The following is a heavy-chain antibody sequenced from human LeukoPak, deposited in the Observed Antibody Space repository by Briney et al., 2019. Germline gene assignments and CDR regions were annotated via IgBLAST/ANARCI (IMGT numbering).Heavy chain of an antibody. J-gene: IGHJ4*02. D-gene: IGHD3-22*01. Sequence: GGSLRLSCAASGFTFSSYGMHWVRQAPGKGLEWVGRLKSKADGETTDYAAPVKGRFTISRDDSRDTLYLQMNSLKTEDTAVYYCNTVDGSTGPHFGQWGQGTLVP. CDR2: LKSKADGETT. CDR3: NTVDGSTGPHFGQ. V-gene: IGHV3-15*01. CDR1: GFTFSSYG.